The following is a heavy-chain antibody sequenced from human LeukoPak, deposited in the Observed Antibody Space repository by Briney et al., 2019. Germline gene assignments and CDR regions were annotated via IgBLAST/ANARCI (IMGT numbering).Heavy chain of an antibody. CDR2: INPNSGGT. CDR3: ARGAMVRGVIIWGDYFDY. D-gene: IGHD3-10*01. V-gene: IGHV1-2*02. CDR1: GYTFTGYY. Sequence: ASVKVSCKASGYTFTGYYMHWVRQAPGQGLEWMGWINPNSGGTNYAQKFQGRVTMTRDTSISTAYMELSRLRSDDTAVYYCARGAMVRGVIIWGDYFDYWGRGTLVTVSS. J-gene: IGHJ4*02.